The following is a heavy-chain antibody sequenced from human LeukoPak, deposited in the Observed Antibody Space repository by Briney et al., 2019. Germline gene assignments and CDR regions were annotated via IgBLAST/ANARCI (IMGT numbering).Heavy chain of an antibody. V-gene: IGHV3-23*01. CDR1: GFTFSIYA. CDR3: AKDPWAVSGGY. CDR2: ISASGSRS. Sequence: GGSLRLSCAASGFTFSIYAMSWVRQAPGKGLELVSSISASGSRSYYADSVKGRFTISRDNTKNTVNLQMNSLRVEDTSVYYCAKDPWAVSGGYSGQGTLVTVSS. J-gene: IGHJ4*02. D-gene: IGHD6-19*01.